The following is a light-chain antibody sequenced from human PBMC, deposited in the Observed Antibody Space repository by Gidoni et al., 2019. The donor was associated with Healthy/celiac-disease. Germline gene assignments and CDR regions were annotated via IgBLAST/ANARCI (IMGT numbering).Light chain of an antibody. CDR2: DTS. Sequence: QAVVTQEPSLTVSPRGTVTLTCGSSTGAVTSGHYPYWFQQKPGQAPRTLIYDTSRQHSWNPARFSGSRRGGKAALTLAGAQPEDEAEYYCLLSYSGARVFGGGTKLTVL. CDR1: TGAVTSGHY. J-gene: IGLJ3*02. CDR3: LLSYSGARV. V-gene: IGLV7-46*01.